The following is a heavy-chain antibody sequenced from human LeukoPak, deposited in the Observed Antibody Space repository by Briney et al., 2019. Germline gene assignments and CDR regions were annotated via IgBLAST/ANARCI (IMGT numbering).Heavy chain of an antibody. D-gene: IGHD1-26*01. V-gene: IGHV1-2*02. CDR3: ARGRKWEPYGMDV. CDR2: INPNSGGT. J-gene: IGHJ6*02. Sequence: ASVKVSCKPSGYTLTAHYMHWVRQAPGQGLEWMAWINPNSGGTNYAQKFQGRVTMTRDTSISTAYMELSRLRSDDTAVYYCARGRKWEPYGMDVWGQGTTVTVSS. CDR1: GYTLTAHY.